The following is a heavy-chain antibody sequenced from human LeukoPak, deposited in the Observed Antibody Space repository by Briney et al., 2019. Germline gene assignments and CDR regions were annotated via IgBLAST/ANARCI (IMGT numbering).Heavy chain of an antibody. D-gene: IGHD3-16*02. Sequence: GGSLRLSCAASGFTFSNYAMNWVRQAPGKGLEWVSVISGSGGSTNYVDSVKGRFTISGDNSQNMVYLQMNSLRAEDTAIYYCAKDRNWGSYRYPDYWGQGTLVTVSS. V-gene: IGHV3-23*01. CDR3: AKDRNWGSYRYPDY. CDR2: ISGSGGST. CDR1: GFTFSNYA. J-gene: IGHJ4*02.